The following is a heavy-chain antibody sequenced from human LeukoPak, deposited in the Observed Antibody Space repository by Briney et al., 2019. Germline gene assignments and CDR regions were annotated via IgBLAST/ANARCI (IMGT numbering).Heavy chain of an antibody. CDR3: ARTRITMVRGVPQDAFDI. D-gene: IGHD3-10*01. CDR1: GGSFSSYY. V-gene: IGHV4-59*01. J-gene: IGHJ3*02. Sequence: SETLSLTCTVSGGSFSSYYWSWIRQPPGKGLEWIGYIYYSGSTNYNPSLKSRVTISVDTSKNQFSLKLSSVTAADTAVYYCARTRITMVRGVPQDAFDIWGQGTMVTVSS. CDR2: IYYSGST.